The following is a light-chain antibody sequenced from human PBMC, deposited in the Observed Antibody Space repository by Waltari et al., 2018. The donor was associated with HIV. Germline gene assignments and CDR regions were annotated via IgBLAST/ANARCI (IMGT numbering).Light chain of an antibody. V-gene: IGKV1-39*01. CDR2: AAS. Sequence: IQMTQTPSTLSASVGHRVTITCRASQSISSYLNWYQQKPGKAPKLLIYAASSLQSGVSSRFSGSGAGTDFTLTISSLQPEDFATYYCQQSYSTLYTFGQVTKLEIK. CDR1: QSISSY. CDR3: QQSYSTLYT. J-gene: IGKJ2*01.